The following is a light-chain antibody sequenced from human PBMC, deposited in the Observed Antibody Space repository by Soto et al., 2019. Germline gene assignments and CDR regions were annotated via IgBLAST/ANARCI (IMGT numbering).Light chain of an antibody. CDR2: AAS. CDR1: QSISTY. V-gene: IGKV1-39*01. Sequence: DIPMTQSPSPLSASAGDRVTITCRASQSISTYLNWYQYKPGKAPKLLIHAASSLQSGVPSRFSGSGSGTDFTLTISSLQPEDCATYYCQQSYSVPYTFGQGTKLEIK. J-gene: IGKJ2*01. CDR3: QQSYSVPYT.